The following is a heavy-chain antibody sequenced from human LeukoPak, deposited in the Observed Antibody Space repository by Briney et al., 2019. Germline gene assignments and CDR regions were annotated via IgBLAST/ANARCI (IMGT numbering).Heavy chain of an antibody. CDR2: IYYSGST. CDR3: ARDEDRPPGAFDI. J-gene: IGHJ3*02. V-gene: IGHV4-61*08. Sequence: PSETLSLTCTVSGGSISSGDYYWSWIRQPPGKGLEWIGYIYYSGSTNYNPSLKSRVTISVDTSKNQFSLKLSSVTAADTAVYYCARDEDRPPGAFDIWGQGTMVTVSS. CDR1: GGSISSGDYY.